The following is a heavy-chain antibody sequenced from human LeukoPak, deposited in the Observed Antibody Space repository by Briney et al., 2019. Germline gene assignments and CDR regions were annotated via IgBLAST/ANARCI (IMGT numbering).Heavy chain of an antibody. CDR1: GYTFTSYG. Sequence: ASVTVSCKASGYTFTSYGISWVRQAPGQGLEWMGWISAYNGNTNYAQKLQGRVTMTTDTSTSTAYMELRSLSSDDTAVYYCAIARGGGNWFDPWGQGTLVTVSS. V-gene: IGHV1-18*01. J-gene: IGHJ5*02. CDR3: AIARGGGNWFDP. D-gene: IGHD3-10*01. CDR2: ISAYNGNT.